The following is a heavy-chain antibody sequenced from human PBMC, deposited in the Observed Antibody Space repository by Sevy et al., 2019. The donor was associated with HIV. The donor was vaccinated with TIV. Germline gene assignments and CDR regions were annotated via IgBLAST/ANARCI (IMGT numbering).Heavy chain of an antibody. J-gene: IGHJ4*01. V-gene: IGHV3-20*04. CDR3: AREESCGGACYYFDH. CDR1: GFTFEDFG. CDR2: IVGNGVSA. D-gene: IGHD2-21*02. Sequence: GGSLRLSCAASGFTFEDFGMSWVRQRPGKGLEWVCGIVGNGVSAGCADSMKGRFTISRDNAKNSLYLEMNSLRIEDTASYFSAREESCGGACYYFDHWGHGILVTVSS.